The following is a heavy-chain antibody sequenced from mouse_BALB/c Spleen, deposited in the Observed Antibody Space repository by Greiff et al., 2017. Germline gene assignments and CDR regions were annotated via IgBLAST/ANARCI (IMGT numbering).Heavy chain of an antibody. J-gene: IGHJ4*01. CDR2: ISYSGST. V-gene: IGHV3-8*02. CDR1: GDSLTSGY. CDR3: ARFDYDGGAMDY. Sequence: VQLQQSGPSVLQPSQTLSLTCSVSGDSLTSGYWNWIRKFPGNKLEYMGYISYSGSTYYNPSLKSRISITRDTSKNQYYLQLNSVTTEDTATYYCARFDYDGGAMDYWGQGTSVTVSS. D-gene: IGHD2-4*01.